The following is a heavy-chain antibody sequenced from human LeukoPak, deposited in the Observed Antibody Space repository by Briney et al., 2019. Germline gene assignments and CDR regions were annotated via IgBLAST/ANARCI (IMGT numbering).Heavy chain of an antibody. CDR1: GYTFTGYY. J-gene: IGHJ3*02. CDR2: INPNSGGT. D-gene: IGHD3-22*01. Sequence: ASVTVSCKPSGYTFTGYYIHWVRQAPGQGLEWMGWINPNSGGTESAQKFQGRVTMTRDTSISTAYMELSRLRSDDTAVYYCARDYYDVGLGADALDIWGQGTMVTVSS. V-gene: IGHV1-2*02. CDR3: ARDYYDVGLGADALDI.